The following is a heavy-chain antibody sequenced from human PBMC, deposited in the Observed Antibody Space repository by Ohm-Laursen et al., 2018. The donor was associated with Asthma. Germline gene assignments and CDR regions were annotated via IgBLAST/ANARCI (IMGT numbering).Heavy chain of an antibody. CDR2: VSSSGNTL. J-gene: IGHJ4*02. CDR3: ARVADYDFWSGYSLNY. D-gene: IGHD3-3*01. CDR1: RFTFNAYS. V-gene: IGHV3-48*02. Sequence: SLRLSCAASRFTFNAYSMIWVRQAPGKGLEWVSYVSSSGNTLYYADSVKGRFTISRDNAKNTLYLQMTSLRDEDTAVYYCARVADYDFWSGYSLNYGGQGTRVTVSS.